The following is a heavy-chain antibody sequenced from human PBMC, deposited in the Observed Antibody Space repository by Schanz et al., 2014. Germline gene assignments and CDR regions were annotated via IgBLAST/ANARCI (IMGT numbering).Heavy chain of an antibody. CDR2: VYMSAAST. D-gene: IGHD3-22*01. Sequence: EMQLVESGGGLIQPGGSLRLSCAASGFTVTSYYMSWVRQAPGKGLEWVSTVYMSAASTRYADSVKGRFIISRDNSKNTLYLQMSSLRAEDTAVYYCAKVWGSDYFYPFDYWGQGTLVTVSS. V-gene: IGHV3-53*01. J-gene: IGHJ4*02. CDR3: AKVWGSDYFYPFDY. CDR1: GFTVTSYY.